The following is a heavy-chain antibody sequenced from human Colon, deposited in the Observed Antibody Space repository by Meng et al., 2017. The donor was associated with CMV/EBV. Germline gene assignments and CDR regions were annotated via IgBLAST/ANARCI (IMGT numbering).Heavy chain of an antibody. J-gene: IGHJ4*02. CDR3: ARQTNSYDPLWGSYRYMEY. CDR2: ISDNGRNK. CDR1: GFTFSGYG. Sequence: GESLKISCAASGFTFSGYGMHWVRQAPGKGLEWVAVISDNGRNKYHADSVKGRFTISRANSENTLFLQMTSLRDEDTAVYYCARQTNSYDPLWGSYRYMEYWGQGALVTVSS. D-gene: IGHD3-16*02. V-gene: IGHV3-30*19.